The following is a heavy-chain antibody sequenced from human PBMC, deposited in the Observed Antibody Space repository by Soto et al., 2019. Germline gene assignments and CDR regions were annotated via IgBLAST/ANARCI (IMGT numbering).Heavy chain of an antibody. V-gene: IGHV1-18*01. CDR2: ISAYNGNT. J-gene: IGHJ4*02. Sequence: GASVKVSCKASGYTFTSYGISWVRRAPGQGLEWMGWISAYNGNTNYAQKLQGRVTMTTDTSTSTAYMELRSLRSDDTAVYYCARMVVAAAAYYYFDYWGQGTLVTVSS. CDR3: ARMVVAAAAYYYFDY. CDR1: GYTFTSYG. D-gene: IGHD6-13*01.